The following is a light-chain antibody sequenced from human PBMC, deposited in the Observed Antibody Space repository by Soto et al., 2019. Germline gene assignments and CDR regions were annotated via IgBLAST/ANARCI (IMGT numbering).Light chain of an antibody. J-gene: IGKJ1*01. CDR3: QHYGTSPT. CDR2: GAY. Sequence: ESVLTQSPGTLSLSPGERATLSCRASQSVSSSYLAWYQQQPGQAPRLLIYGAYSRATGIPDRFSGSGSGTDFTLTISRLEPEDFAVYYCQHYGTSPTFGQGTKVEIK. V-gene: IGKV3-20*01. CDR1: QSVSSSY.